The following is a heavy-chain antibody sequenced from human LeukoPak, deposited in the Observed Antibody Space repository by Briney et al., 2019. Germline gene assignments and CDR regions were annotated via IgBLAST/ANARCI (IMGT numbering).Heavy chain of an antibody. CDR3: ARQSSDFWSRPTYYFDF. Sequence: SETLSLTCAVYGGSFSGYYWSWIRQPPGKGLEWIGEINHSGSTNYNPSLKSRVTVSVDTSNSQFSLILSSVTAADTAVYYCARQSSDFWSRPTYYFDFWGQGTLVTVSS. CDR2: INHSGST. V-gene: IGHV4-34*01. CDR1: GGSFSGYY. J-gene: IGHJ4*02. D-gene: IGHD3-3*01.